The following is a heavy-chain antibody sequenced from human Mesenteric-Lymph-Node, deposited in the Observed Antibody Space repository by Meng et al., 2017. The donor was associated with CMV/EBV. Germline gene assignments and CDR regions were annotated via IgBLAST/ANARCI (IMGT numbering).Heavy chain of an antibody. J-gene: IGHJ4*02. Sequence: SVKVSCKTSGYTFTNYDINWVRQATGQGLEWMGWMNPNTANTGYAQKFRGRVTMTRNTSINTAYMELSSLRSDDTAVYYCARGLYYSDYWGQGTLVTVSS. CDR3: ARGLYYSDY. CDR1: GYTFTNYD. CDR2: MNPNTANT. V-gene: IGHV1-8*01. D-gene: IGHD3-10*01.